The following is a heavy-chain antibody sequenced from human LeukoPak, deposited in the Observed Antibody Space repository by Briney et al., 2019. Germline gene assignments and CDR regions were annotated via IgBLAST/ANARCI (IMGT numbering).Heavy chain of an antibody. CDR2: IYDGSNK. J-gene: IGHJ6*03. D-gene: IGHD4-11*01. V-gene: IGHV3-33*08. CDR1: GFTFSSYG. CDR3: ARPDSNYVYYYMDV. Sequence: GGSLRLSCAASGFTFSSYGMHWVRQAPGKGLEWVAVIYDGSNKYYADSVKGRFTISRDNAKNSLYLQMNSLRAEDTAVYFCARPDSNYVYYYMDVWGKGTTVTVSS.